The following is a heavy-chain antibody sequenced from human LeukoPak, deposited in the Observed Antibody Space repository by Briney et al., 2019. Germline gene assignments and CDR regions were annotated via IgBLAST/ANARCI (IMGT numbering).Heavy chain of an antibody. D-gene: IGHD2-2*01. CDR3: ARGGYCSNTYCQAYYYFYMDV. CDR2: INNFVMT. Sequence: GGSLRLPCAASGFSVSGAFMSWVRQAPGKGLEWVSVINNFVMTLYTDPVKGRFTISRDNAKNSLYLQMNSLRAEDTAVYYCARGGYCSNTYCQAYYYFYMDVWGKGTTVTVSS. V-gene: IGHV3-66*03. CDR1: GFSVSGAF. J-gene: IGHJ6*03.